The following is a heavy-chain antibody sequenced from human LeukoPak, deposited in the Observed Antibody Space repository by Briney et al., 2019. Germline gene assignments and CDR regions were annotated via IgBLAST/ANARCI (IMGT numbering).Heavy chain of an antibody. CDR1: GGSISSYY. CDR3: ASLAYCGGDRYSTDAFDI. V-gene: IGHV4-4*07. J-gene: IGHJ3*02. Sequence: SETLSLTCTVSGGSISSYYWSWIRQPAGKGLEWIGRIYTSGSTNYNPSLKSRVTMSVDTSKNQFSLKLSSVTAADTAVYYCASLAYCGGDRYSTDAFDIWGQGTMVTVSS. CDR2: IYTSGST. D-gene: IGHD2-21*02.